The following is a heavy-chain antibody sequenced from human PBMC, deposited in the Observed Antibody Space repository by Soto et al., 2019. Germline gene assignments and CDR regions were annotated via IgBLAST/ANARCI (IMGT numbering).Heavy chain of an antibody. CDR3: AKDQLRGVRGIITYYYGMDV. Sequence: QVPLVESGGGVVQPGRSLRLSCAASGFTFSSYGMHWVRQAPGKGLAWVAVISYDGSNKYYADSVKGRFTISRDNSKNTLYLQMNSLRAEDTAVYYCAKDQLRGVRGIITYYYGMDVWGQGTTVTVSS. D-gene: IGHD3-10*01. CDR2: ISYDGSNK. J-gene: IGHJ6*02. V-gene: IGHV3-30*18. CDR1: GFTFSSYG.